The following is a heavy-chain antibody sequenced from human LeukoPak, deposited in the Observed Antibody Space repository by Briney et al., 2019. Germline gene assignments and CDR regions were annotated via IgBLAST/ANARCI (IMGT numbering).Heavy chain of an antibody. CDR1: GASISSGSSY. J-gene: IGHJ6*03. Sequence: SETLSLTCTVSGASISSGSSYWRSIRQPAGEGLEWIVRIYTSGGNNYNPTQESRGAISIDTAKNRFSLKMSSVTAADTAVSYCAREPADPGHLVVLAVVGCMDVWGNGTTVTVSS. D-gene: IGHD2-21*01. CDR2: IYTSGGN. V-gene: IGHV4-61*02. CDR3: AREPADPGHLVVLAVVGCMDV.